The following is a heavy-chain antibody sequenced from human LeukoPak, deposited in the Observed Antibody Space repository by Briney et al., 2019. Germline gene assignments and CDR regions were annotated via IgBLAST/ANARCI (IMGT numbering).Heavy chain of an antibody. Sequence: PSETLSLTCTVSGGSISSYYWSWIRQPPGKGLEWIGYIYYSGSTSYNPSLKSRVTISVDTSKNQFSLKLSSVTAADTAVYYCARDLDPVYDSSGLFDPWGQGTLVTVSS. CDR1: GGSISSYY. V-gene: IGHV4-59*01. CDR2: IYYSGST. CDR3: ARDLDPVYDSSGLFDP. D-gene: IGHD3-22*01. J-gene: IGHJ5*02.